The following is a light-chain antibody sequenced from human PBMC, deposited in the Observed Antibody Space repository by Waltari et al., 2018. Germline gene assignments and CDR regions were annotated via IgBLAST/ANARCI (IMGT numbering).Light chain of an antibody. V-gene: IGLV2-14*01. CDR3: SSYTTSSAPGV. J-gene: IGLJ1*01. Sequence: QSALTQPASVSGSPGQSIPISCSGTDSAVGAYDFVSWYQQHPGKAPHLIIYEVSNRPSGISNRFAASKSGNTASLTISGLQAEDEADYYCSSYTTSSAPGVFGTGTRVTVL. CDR2: EVS. CDR1: DSAVGAYDF.